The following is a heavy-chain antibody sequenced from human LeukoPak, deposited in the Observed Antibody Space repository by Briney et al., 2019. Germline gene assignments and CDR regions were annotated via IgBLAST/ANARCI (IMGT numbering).Heavy chain of an antibody. V-gene: IGHV3-33*06. J-gene: IGHJ4*02. CDR3: AKDRETYEYTFDY. Sequence: GGSLRLSCAASGFSFSTYGIHWVRQAPGKGLEWMAVMWYDGSKDYYADSVKGRFTISRDTSKNTLYLQMNNLRAEDTAVYYCAKDRETYEYTFDYWGQGTLVTVSS. D-gene: IGHD6-6*01. CDR1: GFSFSTYG. CDR2: MWYDGSKD.